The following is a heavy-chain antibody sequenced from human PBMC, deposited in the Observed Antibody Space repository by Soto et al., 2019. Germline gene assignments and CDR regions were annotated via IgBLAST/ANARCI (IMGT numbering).Heavy chain of an antibody. Sequence: ASVKVSCKASGYTFTSYAMHWVRQAPGQRLEWMGWINAGNGNTKYSQKFQGRVTITRDTSASTAYMELSSLRSEDTAVYYCARDCLYDSSGYHNYYYYGMDVWGQGTTVTVSS. V-gene: IGHV1-3*01. CDR3: ARDCLYDSSGYHNYYYYGMDV. CDR2: INAGNGNT. J-gene: IGHJ6*02. CDR1: GYTFTSYA. D-gene: IGHD3-22*01.